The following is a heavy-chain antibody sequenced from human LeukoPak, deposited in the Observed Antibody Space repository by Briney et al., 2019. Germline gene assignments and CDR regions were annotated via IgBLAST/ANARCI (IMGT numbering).Heavy chain of an antibody. V-gene: IGHV3-11*01. D-gene: IGHD1-26*01. CDR2: ISSSGSTI. J-gene: IGHJ4*02. Sequence: GGSLRLSCAASGFTFSSYAMSWIRQAPGKGLEWVSYISSSGSTIYYADSVKGRFTISRDNAKNSLYLQMNSLRAEDTAVYYCARNKQWELPTGIHWGQGTLVTVSS. CDR3: ARNKQWELPTGIH. CDR1: GFTFSSYA.